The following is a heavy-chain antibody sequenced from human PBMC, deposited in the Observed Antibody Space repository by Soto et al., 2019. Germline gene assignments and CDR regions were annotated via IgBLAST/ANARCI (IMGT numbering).Heavy chain of an antibody. CDR2: IWYDGSNK. D-gene: IGHD5-12*01. CDR3: ARESLGGDGYESGDY. J-gene: IGHJ4*02. Sequence: GGSLRLSCAASGFTFSSYGMHWVRQAPGKGLEWVAVIWYDGSNKYYADSVKGRFTISRDNSKNKLYLQMNSLRAEDTAVYYCARESLGGDGYESGDYWGQGTLVTVSS. CDR1: GFTFSSYG. V-gene: IGHV3-33*01.